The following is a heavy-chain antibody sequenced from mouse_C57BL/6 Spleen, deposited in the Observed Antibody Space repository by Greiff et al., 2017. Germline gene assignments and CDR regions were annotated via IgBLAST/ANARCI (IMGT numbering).Heavy chain of an antibody. J-gene: IGHJ3*01. CDR2: IWRGGST. Sequence: VQLQESGPGLVQPSQSLSITCTVSGFSLTSYGVHWVRQSPGKGLEWLGVIWRGGSTDYNAAFMSRLSITKDNSKSQVFFKMNSLQADDTAIYYCAIPRDWERIWFAYWGQGTLVTVSA. D-gene: IGHD4-1*01. V-gene: IGHV2-5*01. CDR3: AIPRDWERIWFAY. CDR1: GFSLTSYG.